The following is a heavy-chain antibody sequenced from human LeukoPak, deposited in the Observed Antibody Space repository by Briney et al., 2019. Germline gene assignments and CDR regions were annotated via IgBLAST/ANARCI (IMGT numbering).Heavy chain of an antibody. J-gene: IGHJ6*02. V-gene: IGHV1-2*02. CDR2: INPNSGGT. D-gene: IGHD6-13*01. CDR3: ARVSSSWYGPYYYYGMDV. CDR1: GYTFTGYY. Sequence: ASVKVSCKASGYTFTGYYMHWVRQAPGPGLEWMGWINPNSGGTNYAQKFQGRVTMTRDTSISTAYMELSRLRSDDTAVYYCARVSSSWYGPYYYYGMDVWGQGTTVTVSS.